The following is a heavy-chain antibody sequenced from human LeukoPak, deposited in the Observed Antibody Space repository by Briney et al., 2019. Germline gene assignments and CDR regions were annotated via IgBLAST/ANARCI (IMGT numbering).Heavy chain of an antibody. V-gene: IGHV3-23*01. J-gene: IGHJ1*01. CDR2: ISGSGGST. Sequence: GGSLRLSCAASGFTFSSYAMSWVRQAPGKGLEWVSAISGSGGSTYYADSVKGRFTISRDNPKNTLYLQMNSLRVEDTAVYYCAKAPTTVTQYFQNWGQGTLVTVSS. CDR1: GFTFSSYA. D-gene: IGHD4-17*01. CDR3: AKAPTTVTQYFQN.